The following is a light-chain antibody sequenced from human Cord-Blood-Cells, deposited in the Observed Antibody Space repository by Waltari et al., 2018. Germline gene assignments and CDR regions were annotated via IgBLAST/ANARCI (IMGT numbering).Light chain of an antibody. J-gene: IGKJ1*01. CDR2: AAS. CDR1: QSISSY. CDR3: QQSYSTPQA. Sequence: DIQMTQSPPSLSASVGDRVTITCRASQSISSYLNWDQQKPGKAPKLLIYAASSLQSGVPSRFSGSGSGTDFTLTISSLQPEDFATYYCQQSYSTPQAFGQGTKVEIK. V-gene: IGKV1-39*01.